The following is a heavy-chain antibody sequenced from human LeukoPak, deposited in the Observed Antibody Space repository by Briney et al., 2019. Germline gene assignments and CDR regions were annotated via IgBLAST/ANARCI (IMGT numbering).Heavy chain of an antibody. CDR3: AKDYLSNWYYWFDP. J-gene: IGHJ5*02. CDR2: MSYEGSNI. Sequence: PGGCLRLSCAASGFTFSNYGMHWVRQAPGKGLEWVALMSYEGSNIKYADSVKGRFTISRDNSKNTLYLQMNSLRTEDTAVYYCAKDYLSNWYYWFDPWGQGTLDIVSS. CDR1: GFTFSNYG. V-gene: IGHV3-30*18. D-gene: IGHD6-13*01.